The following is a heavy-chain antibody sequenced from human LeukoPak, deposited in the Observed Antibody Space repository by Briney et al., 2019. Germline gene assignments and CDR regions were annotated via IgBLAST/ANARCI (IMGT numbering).Heavy chain of an antibody. J-gene: IGHJ3*02. Sequence: GESLQISCKGSGYNFTTYWSGWVRQLPGKGLEWMGIIYPGDSDTRYSPSFQGQVTISADKSISTAYLQWSSLKASDTAMYYCASPAFLGDDAFDIWGQGTMVTVSS. CDR1: GYNFTTYW. CDR2: IYPGDSDT. D-gene: IGHD3-3*01. V-gene: IGHV5-51*01. CDR3: ASPAFLGDDAFDI.